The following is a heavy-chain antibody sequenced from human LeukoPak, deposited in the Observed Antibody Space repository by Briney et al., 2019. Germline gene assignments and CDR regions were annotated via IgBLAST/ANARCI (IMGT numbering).Heavy chain of an antibody. Sequence: ASVKVSCKASGYTFTGYYMHWVRQAPGQGLEWMGWINPNSGNTNYAQKLQGRVTMTTDTSTSTAYMELRSLRSDDTAVYYCARSSSVTIPGYYFDYWGQGTLVTVSS. V-gene: IGHV1-18*04. CDR1: GYTFTGYY. CDR3: ARSSSVTIPGYYFDY. J-gene: IGHJ4*02. CDR2: INPNSGNT. D-gene: IGHD2-21*01.